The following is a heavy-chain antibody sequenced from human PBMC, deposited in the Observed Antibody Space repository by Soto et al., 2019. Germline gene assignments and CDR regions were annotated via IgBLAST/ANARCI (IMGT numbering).Heavy chain of an antibody. CDR3: AKDRGYSYGFSYFDY. J-gene: IGHJ4*02. D-gene: IGHD5-18*01. Sequence: GGSLRLSCAASGFTFSSYWMHWVRQASGKGLAWVSRISSDETTTTYADSVKGRFTISRDNSKNTLFLEMNSLRAEDRAVYYCAKDRGYSYGFSYFDYWGQGTLVTVSS. CDR1: GFTFSSYW. CDR2: ISSDETTT. V-gene: IGHV3-74*01.